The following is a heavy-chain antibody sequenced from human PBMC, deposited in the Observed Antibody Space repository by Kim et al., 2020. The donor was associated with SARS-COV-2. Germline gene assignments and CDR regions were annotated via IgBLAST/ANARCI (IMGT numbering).Heavy chain of an antibody. CDR1: GYTFTSYG. CDR2: ISAYNGNT. V-gene: IGHV1-18*01. J-gene: IGHJ5*02. D-gene: IGHD3-10*01. Sequence: ASVKVSCKASGYTFTSYGISWVRQAPGQGLEWMGWISAYNGNTNYAQKLQGRVTMTTDTSTSTAYMELRSLRSDDTAVYYCAREVPLLLWFGELLDAWFDPWGQGTLVTVSS. CDR3: AREVPLLLWFGELLDAWFDP.